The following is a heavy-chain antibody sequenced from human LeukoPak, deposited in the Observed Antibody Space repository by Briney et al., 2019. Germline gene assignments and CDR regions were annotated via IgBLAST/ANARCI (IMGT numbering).Heavy chain of an antibody. D-gene: IGHD5-18*01. V-gene: IGHV1-2*02. J-gene: IGHJ4*02. Sequence: ASVKVSCKASGYTFTGYYMHWVRQAPGQGLEWMGWISPNSGGTNYAQKFQGRVTMTRDTSISTAYMELSSLRSDDTAVYYCAKRIQSAMATGYWGQGTLVTVSS. CDR1: GYTFTGYY. CDR2: ISPNSGGT. CDR3: AKRIQSAMATGY.